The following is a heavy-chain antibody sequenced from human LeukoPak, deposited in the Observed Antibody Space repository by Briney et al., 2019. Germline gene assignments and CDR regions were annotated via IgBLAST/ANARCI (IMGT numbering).Heavy chain of an antibody. J-gene: IGHJ2*01. V-gene: IGHV4-34*01. CDR2: INHSGST. CDR3: ARVPGYYDSSGYGPIWYFDL. D-gene: IGHD3-22*01. Sequence: SETLSLTCAVYGGSFSGYYWSWIRQPPGKGLEWIGEINHSGSTNYNPSLKSRVTISVDTSKNQFSLKLSSVTAADTAVYYCARVPGYYDSSGYGPIWYFDLWGRGTLVTVSS. CDR1: GGSFSGYY.